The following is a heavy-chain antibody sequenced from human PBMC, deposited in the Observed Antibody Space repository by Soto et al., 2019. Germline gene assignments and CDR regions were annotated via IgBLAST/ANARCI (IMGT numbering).Heavy chain of an antibody. CDR3: ARDHHLNCPGSNWFDP. CDR1: GYTFTSYG. Sequence: QVQLVQSGAEVKKPGASVKVSCKASGYTFTSYGISWVRQAPGQGLEWRGWISAYNGNTNYAQKRQGRVTMTTDTSTSTAYMELRSLRSADTAVYYCARDHHLNCPGSNWFDPWGQGTLVTVSS. D-gene: IGHD2-21*01. J-gene: IGHJ5*02. CDR2: ISAYNGNT. V-gene: IGHV1-18*04.